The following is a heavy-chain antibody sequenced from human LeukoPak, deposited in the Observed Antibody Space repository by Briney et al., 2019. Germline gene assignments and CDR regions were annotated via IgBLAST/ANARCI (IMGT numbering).Heavy chain of an antibody. CDR3: ARVTGLLASQGLDF. J-gene: IGHJ4*02. D-gene: IGHD2-15*01. CDR2: IYYSGST. V-gene: IGHV4-39*07. CDR1: GGSISSSTYY. Sequence: KPSETLSLTCTVSGGSISSSTYYWGWIRQPPGKGLEWIGSIYYSGSTYYNPSLKSRVTISVDTSKNQFSLKLSSVTAADTAVFCCARVTGLLASQGLDFWGQGTLVTVSS.